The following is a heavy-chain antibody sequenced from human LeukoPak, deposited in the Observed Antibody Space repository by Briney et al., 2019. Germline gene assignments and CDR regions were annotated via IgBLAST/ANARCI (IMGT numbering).Heavy chain of an antibody. CDR1: GYTLTELS. D-gene: IGHD3-16*01. CDR3: ATSTPRMIRQDAFDI. V-gene: IGHV1-24*01. CDR2: FDPEDGET. Sequence: ASVEVSCKVSGYTLTELSMHWVRQAPGKGLEWMGGFDPEDGETIYAQKFQGRVTMTEDASTDTAYMELSSLRSEDTAVYYCATSTPRMIRQDAFDIWGQGTMVTVSS. J-gene: IGHJ3*02.